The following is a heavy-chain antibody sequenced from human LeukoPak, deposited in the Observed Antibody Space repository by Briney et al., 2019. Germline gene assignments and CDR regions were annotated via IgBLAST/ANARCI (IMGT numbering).Heavy chain of an antibody. CDR2: ISSSSSYI. D-gene: IGHD6-6*01. CDR1: GFTFSSYS. CDR3: ARDTEYLLNVRSYYYYMDV. J-gene: IGHJ6*03. Sequence: GGSLRLSCAASGFTFSSYSMNWVRQAPGKGLEWVSSISSSSSYIYYADSVKGRFTISRDNAKNSLYLQMNSLRAEDTAVYYCARDTEYLLNVRSYYYYMDVWGKGTTVTVSS. V-gene: IGHV3-21*01.